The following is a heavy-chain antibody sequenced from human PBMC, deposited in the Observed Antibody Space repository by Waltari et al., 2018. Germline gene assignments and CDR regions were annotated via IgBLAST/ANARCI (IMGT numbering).Heavy chain of an antibody. J-gene: IGHJ5*02. CDR3: ARVTTMIIILRLPNWFDP. D-gene: IGHD3-22*01. CDR1: GYSISSGYF. CDR2: IYHSGTT. V-gene: IGHV4-38-2*01. Sequence: QVQLQESGPGLVKASETLSLTCAVSGYSISSGYFWGWIRQPPGKGLEWIGNIYHSGTTYYTPSLECRVTISVDTSKNQFSLKLSSVTAADTAVYYCARVTTMIIILRLPNWFDPWGQGTLVTVSS.